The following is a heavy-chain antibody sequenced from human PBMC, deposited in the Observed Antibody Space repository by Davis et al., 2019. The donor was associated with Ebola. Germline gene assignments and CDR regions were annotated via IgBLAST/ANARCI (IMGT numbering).Heavy chain of an antibody. CDR2: ISGSGSAI. CDR1: GFDFNFYG. V-gene: IGHV3-48*01. Sequence: GESLKISCAASGFDFNFYGMNWVRQAPGKGLEWLAQISGSGSAINYADSVKGRLTISRDNSKNTLYLQMNSLRAEDTAVYYCARDYGDYYYGMDVWGQGTTVTVSS. CDR3: ARDYGDYYYGMDV. J-gene: IGHJ6*02. D-gene: IGHD4-17*01.